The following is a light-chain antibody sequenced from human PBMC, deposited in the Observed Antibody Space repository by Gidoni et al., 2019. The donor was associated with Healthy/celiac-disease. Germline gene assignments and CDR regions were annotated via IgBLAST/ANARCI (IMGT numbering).Light chain of an antibody. CDR3: QKYYSAPLT. CDR1: QSISNY. V-gene: IGKV1-27*01. CDR2: AAS. J-gene: IGKJ4*01. Sequence: DIQMIQTPSSLSASVGDRVTITCRASQSISNYLAWYQQKPGKVPKLLIYAASTLQSGVPSRFSGSGSGTDFTLTISSLQPEDVATYYCQKYYSAPLTFGGGTKVEIK.